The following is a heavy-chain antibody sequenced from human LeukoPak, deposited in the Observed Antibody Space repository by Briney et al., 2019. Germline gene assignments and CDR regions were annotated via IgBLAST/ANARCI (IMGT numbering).Heavy chain of an antibody. V-gene: IGHV3-23*01. CDR3: AKDLVSGYSYGYGFDY. J-gene: IGHJ4*02. CDR2: ISGSGGST. D-gene: IGHD5-18*01. Sequence: PGGSLILSCAASGFTFSSYAMSWVRQAPGKGLEWVSAISGSGGSTYYADSVKGRFTISRDNSKNTLYLQMNSLRAEDTAVYYCAKDLVSGYSYGYGFDYWGQGTLVTVSS. CDR1: GFTFSSYA.